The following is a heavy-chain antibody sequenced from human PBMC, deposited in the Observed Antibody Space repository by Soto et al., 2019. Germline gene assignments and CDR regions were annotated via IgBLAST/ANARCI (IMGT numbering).Heavy chain of an antibody. Sequence: VQVVASGGGLVQPGRSLRLSCAVSGFRFEQYVMHWVRQAPGKGLECVSTVSPTGDTVAYADSVEGRFTVSRDNAKNSAYLQMNSLKGDDMAFYYFLKDAPNDSIDDRGQGTLVTVSS. V-gene: IGHV3-9*03. CDR1: GFRFEQYV. J-gene: IGHJ4*02. CDR3: LKDAPNDSIDD. CDR2: VSPTGDTV. D-gene: IGHD3-16*01.